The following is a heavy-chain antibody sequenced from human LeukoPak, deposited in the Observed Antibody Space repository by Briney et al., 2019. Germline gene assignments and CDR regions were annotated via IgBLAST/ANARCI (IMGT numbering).Heavy chain of an antibody. Sequence: GESLKISCKGSGYIFTSYWISWVRQMPGKGLEWMGRIDPSDSYTNYSPSFQGHVTISADKSISTAYLQWSSLKASDTAMYYCASHSSGWSIWDYWGQGTLVTVSS. D-gene: IGHD6-19*01. J-gene: IGHJ4*02. CDR3: ASHSSGWSIWDY. CDR1: GYIFTSYW. V-gene: IGHV5-10-1*01. CDR2: IDPSDSYT.